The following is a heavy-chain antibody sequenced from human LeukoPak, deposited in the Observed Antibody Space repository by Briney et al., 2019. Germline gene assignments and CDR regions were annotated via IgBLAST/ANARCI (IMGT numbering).Heavy chain of an antibody. CDR3: KLSISPSGFDY. J-gene: IGHJ4*02. D-gene: IGHD5/OR15-5a*01. Sequence: SETLSLTCTVSGDSITSYYWSWIRQPPGKGLEWIGYIHYSGTTNYNPSLKSRVNLSVDTSKNQLSLKLSSVTAADTAVYYCKLSISPSGFDYWGQGTLVTVSS. CDR1: GDSITSYY. CDR2: IHYSGTT. V-gene: IGHV4-59*01.